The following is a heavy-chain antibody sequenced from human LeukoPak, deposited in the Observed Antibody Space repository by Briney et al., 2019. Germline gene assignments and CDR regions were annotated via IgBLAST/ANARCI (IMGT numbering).Heavy chain of an antibody. CDR2: INPNSGGT. J-gene: IGHJ4*02. D-gene: IGHD3-10*01. CDR3: ARLPRITMVRGVIKDPGDY. V-gene: IGHV1-2*02. Sequence: ASVKVSCKASGYTFRDYFLHWVRQAPGQGLEWMGWINPNSGGTKYAQKFQGRVTMTRDTSINTAYMELSRLRSDDTAVYYCARLPRITMVRGVIKDPGDYWGQGTLVTVSS. CDR1: GYTFRDYF.